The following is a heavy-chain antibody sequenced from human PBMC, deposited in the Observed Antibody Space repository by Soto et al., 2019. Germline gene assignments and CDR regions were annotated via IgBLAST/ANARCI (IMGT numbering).Heavy chain of an antibody. V-gene: IGHV3-30*04. CDR3: ARDPTPRERWLLFDY. D-gene: IGHD5-18*01. CDR1: GFTFSSYA. J-gene: IGHJ4*02. Sequence: GGSLRLSCAASGFTFSSYAMHWVRQAPGKGLEWVAVISYDGSNKYYADSVKGRFTISRDNSKNTLYLQMNSLRAEDTAVYYCARDPTPRERWLLFDYGGQGTLVTVSS. CDR2: ISYDGSNK.